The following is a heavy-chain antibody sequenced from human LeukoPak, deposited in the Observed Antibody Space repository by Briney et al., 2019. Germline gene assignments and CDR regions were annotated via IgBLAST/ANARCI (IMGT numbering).Heavy chain of an antibody. V-gene: IGHV3-7*01. CDR3: ARCGVGVAAAAANC. CDR2: IKQDGSAI. J-gene: IGHJ4*02. D-gene: IGHD6-13*01. Sequence: GGSLRLSCAASGFTLSSYWMSWVRQAPGKGLEWVANIKQDGSAIYYVDSVKGRFTISRDNAKNSLYLQMDSLRAEDTAVYYCARCGVGVAAAAANCWGQGTLLTVSS. CDR1: GFTLSSYW.